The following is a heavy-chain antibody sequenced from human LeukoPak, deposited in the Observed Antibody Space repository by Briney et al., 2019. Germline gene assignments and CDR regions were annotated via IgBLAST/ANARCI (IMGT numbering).Heavy chain of an antibody. J-gene: IGHJ6*03. CDR2: ISGSGGST. CDR1: GFTFSSYA. Sequence: PGGSLRLSCAASGFTFSSYAMSWVCQAPGKGLEWVSAISGSGGSTYYADSVKGRFTISRDNSKNTLYLQMNSLRAEDTAVYYCAKGSTAMIYYYYYYMDVWGKGTTVTVSS. V-gene: IGHV3-23*01. CDR3: AKGSTAMIYYYYYYMDV. D-gene: IGHD5-18*01.